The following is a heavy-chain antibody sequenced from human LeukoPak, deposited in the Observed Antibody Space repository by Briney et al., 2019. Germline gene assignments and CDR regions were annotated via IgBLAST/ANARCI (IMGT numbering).Heavy chain of an antibody. Sequence: GGSLRLSCAASGFTVSSNYMSWVRQAPGKGLEWVSIIYIGGTIYYADSVKGRFTISRDNSKNTLYLRMDSLRAEDTALYDCARGRGVSSWYVGWFDPWGQGTLVTVSS. D-gene: IGHD6-13*01. CDR3: ARGRGVSSWYVGWFDP. CDR1: GFTVSSNY. J-gene: IGHJ5*02. V-gene: IGHV3-66*01. CDR2: IYIGGTI.